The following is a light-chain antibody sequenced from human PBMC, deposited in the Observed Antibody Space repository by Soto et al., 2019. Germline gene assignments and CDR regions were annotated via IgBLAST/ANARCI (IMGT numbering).Light chain of an antibody. CDR1: SSDVGSYNR. CDR2: EVS. V-gene: IGLV2-18*02. Sequence: QSVLTQPPSVSGSPGQSVTISCTGTSSDVGSYNRVSWYQQPPGTAPKLMIYEVSNRPSGVPDRFSGSKSGNTASLTISRLQAEDEADYYCSSYTSSSTDVFGTGTKLTVL. J-gene: IGLJ1*01. CDR3: SSYTSSSTDV.